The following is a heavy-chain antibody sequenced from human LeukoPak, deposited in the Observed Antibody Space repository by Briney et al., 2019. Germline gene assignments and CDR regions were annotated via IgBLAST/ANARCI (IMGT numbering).Heavy chain of an antibody. J-gene: IGHJ6*03. CDR1: GVSISSSYSY. CDR3: AREGCSGGSCYEPGYYYYYYMDV. CDR2: IYTSGSN. Sequence: SETLSLTCTVSGVSISSSYSYWGWIRQPPGMGREWIGRIYTSGSNNYNPSLKSRVTISVDTSKNQFSLKLSSVTAADTAVYYCAREGCSGGSCYEPGYYYYYYMDVWGKGTTVTISS. V-gene: IGHV4-39*07. D-gene: IGHD2-15*01.